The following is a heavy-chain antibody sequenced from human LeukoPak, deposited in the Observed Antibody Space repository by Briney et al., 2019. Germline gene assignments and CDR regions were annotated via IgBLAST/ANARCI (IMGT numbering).Heavy chain of an antibody. J-gene: IGHJ6*03. CDR1: GFTFSSYW. D-gene: IGHD5-18*01. CDR2: IKQDGSEK. Sequence: GGSLRLSCAASGFTFSSYWMSWVRQAPGKGLEWVANIKQDGSEKCYVDSVKGRFTISRDNAKNSLYLQMNSLRAEDTAVYYCARSLLEYSQYYMDVWGKGTTVTVSS. CDR3: ARSLLEYSQYYMDV. V-gene: IGHV3-7*01.